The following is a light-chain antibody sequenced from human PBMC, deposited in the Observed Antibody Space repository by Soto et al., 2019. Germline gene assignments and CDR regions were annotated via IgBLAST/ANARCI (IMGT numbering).Light chain of an antibody. CDR2: GAS. J-gene: IGKJ2*01. CDR3: QQYKDWTPYT. V-gene: IGKV3-15*01. CDR1: QRISSN. Sequence: EILMTQSQAPLSFSPGERATLSCRASQRISSNVAWYQQKPGQAPRLLIYGASTRATGVPARFSVGGSGTEFTLTISSLQSEDFAVYVCQQYKDWTPYTFGQGTKLEIK.